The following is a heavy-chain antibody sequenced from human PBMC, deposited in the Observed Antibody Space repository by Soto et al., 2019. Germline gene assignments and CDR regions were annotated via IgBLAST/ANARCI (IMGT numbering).Heavy chain of an antibody. CDR3: AKDSRHGMDV. Sequence: GGSLRLSCAASGFTFSSYGMHWVRQAPGQGLEWVAVISYDGSNKYYADSVKGRFTISRDNSKNTLYLQMNSLRAEDTAVYYCAKDSRHGMDVWGQGTTVTVSS. J-gene: IGHJ6*02. CDR2: ISYDGSNK. V-gene: IGHV3-30*18. CDR1: GFTFSSYG.